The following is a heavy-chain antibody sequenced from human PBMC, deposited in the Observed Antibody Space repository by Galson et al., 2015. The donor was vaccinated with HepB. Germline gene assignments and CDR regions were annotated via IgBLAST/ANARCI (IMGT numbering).Heavy chain of an antibody. J-gene: IGHJ5*02. V-gene: IGHV3-7*03. D-gene: IGHD2/OR15-2a*01. CDR1: GFTFSSYW. CDR3: ARGEYSGT. Sequence: LRLSCAASGFTFSSYWMSWFRQAPGKGLEWVANINRDGSEKNYVGSLKGRFTISRDNARNSLYLQMNSLRAEDTAMYYCARGEYSGTWGRGTLVTVCS. CDR2: INRDGSEK.